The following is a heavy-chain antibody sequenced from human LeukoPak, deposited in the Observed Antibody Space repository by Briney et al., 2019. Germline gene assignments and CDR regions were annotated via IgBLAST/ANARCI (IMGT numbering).Heavy chain of an antibody. CDR1: GFTFSSYA. CDR3: AREDVLTGYSNAFDI. D-gene: IGHD3-9*01. J-gene: IGHJ3*02. CDR2: IWYGGSHG. V-gene: IGHV3-33*01. Sequence: PGGSLRLSCAASGFTFSSYAMHWVRQAPGKGLEWVAVIWYGGSHGYYAESVKGRFTISRDNSKNTMYLQMNSLRAEDTAVYYCAREDVLTGYSNAFDIWGQGTVVTVAS.